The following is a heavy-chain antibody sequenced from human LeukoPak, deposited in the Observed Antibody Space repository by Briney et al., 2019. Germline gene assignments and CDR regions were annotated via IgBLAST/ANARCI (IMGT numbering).Heavy chain of an antibody. CDR2: INHSGST. CDR3: ARGNPFDY. J-gene: IGHJ4*02. V-gene: IGHV4-38-2*01. CDR1: GYSISSGYY. Sequence: SETLSLTCAVSGYSISSGYYWGWIRQPPGKGLEWIGEINHSGSTNYNPSLKSRVAISVDTSKNQFSLKLSSVTAADTAVYYCARGNPFDYWGQGTLVTVSP.